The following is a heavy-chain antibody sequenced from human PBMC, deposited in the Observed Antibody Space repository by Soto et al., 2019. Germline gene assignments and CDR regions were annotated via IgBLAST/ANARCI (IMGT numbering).Heavy chain of an antibody. Sequence: GSLRLSCAAFGFTISGKKYVAWVRQAPGKGLEWVSALYDLDGSFYAASVKGRFTTSSDSSKTAVYLQMNDLRPDDTAVYYCATWHEREHAYDVWGQGTTVTVSS. CDR3: ATWHEREHAYDV. V-gene: IGHV3-53*01. CDR1: GFTISGKKY. D-gene: IGHD1-1*01. J-gene: IGHJ3*01. CDR2: LYDLDGS.